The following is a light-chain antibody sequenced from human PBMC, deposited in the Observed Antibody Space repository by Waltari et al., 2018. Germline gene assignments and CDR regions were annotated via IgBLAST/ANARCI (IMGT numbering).Light chain of an antibody. CDR2: EYT. J-gene: IGLJ3*02. V-gene: IGLV2-23*01. CDR1: SSDVGSYSL. Sequence: QSALTQPASVSGSPGQPITISCTGTSSDVGSYSLVSWYRQHPGEAPRVIIFEYTKRPSVFSNRCSGSKSGNTASLTISGLQAEDDADYYCCSYTLTNTWLFGGGTKLTVL. CDR3: CSYTLTNTWL.